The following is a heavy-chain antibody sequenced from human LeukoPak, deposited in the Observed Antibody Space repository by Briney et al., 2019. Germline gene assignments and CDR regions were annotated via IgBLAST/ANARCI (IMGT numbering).Heavy chain of an antibody. J-gene: IGHJ4*02. D-gene: IGHD6-6*01. CDR3: AGAREFSSSSGRAYYFDF. Sequence: SETLSLTCTVSGGSISSYFWIWIRQPPGKGLEWIGYIYYSGNTNSNPSLKSRVTISVDTSKNQFSLNLRSVTAADTAVYYCAGAREFSSSSGRAYYFDFWGQGTLVTVSS. CDR2: IYYSGNT. V-gene: IGHV4-59*01. CDR1: GGSISSYF.